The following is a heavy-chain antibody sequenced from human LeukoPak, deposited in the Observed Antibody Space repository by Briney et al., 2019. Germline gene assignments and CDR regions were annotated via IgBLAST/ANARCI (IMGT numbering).Heavy chain of an antibody. CDR1: GFAFTNAW. CDR2: IKSTTDGGTI. V-gene: IGHV3-15*01. J-gene: IGHJ4*02. Sequence: GGSLRPSCTGSGFAFTNAWMTWVRQAPGMGLEWVGHIKSTTDGGTIDYAAPVEGRFTISRDESENMIYLQMTNLKTEDTAVYYCTTKLGFIYGEDFWGQGTLVTVSS. D-gene: IGHD4/OR15-4a*01. CDR3: TTKLGFIYGEDF.